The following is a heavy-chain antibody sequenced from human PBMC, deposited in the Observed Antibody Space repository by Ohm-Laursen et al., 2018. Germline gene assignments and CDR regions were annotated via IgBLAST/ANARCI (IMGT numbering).Heavy chain of an antibody. CDR1: GGSISSYY. CDR2: IYSSGST. D-gene: IGHD4/OR15-4a*01. J-gene: IGHJ4*02. V-gene: IGHV4-4*07. Sequence: ETLSLTCTVSGGSISSYYWSWIRQPAGEGLEWIGRIYSSGSTDYNPSPKSRVTLSVDTSKNQFSLKLTSVAAADTAVYYCARTQANYYYFDYWGQGALVTVSS. CDR3: ARTQANYYYFDY.